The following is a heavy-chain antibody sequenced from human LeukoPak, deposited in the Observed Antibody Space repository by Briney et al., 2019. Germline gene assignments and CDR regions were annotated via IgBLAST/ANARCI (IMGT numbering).Heavy chain of an antibody. V-gene: IGHV1-69*06. CDR3: AREGSYSSSWQPPDY. D-gene: IGHD6-13*01. CDR1: GGTFSSYA. Sequence: ASVKVFCKASGGTFSSYAISWVRQAPGQGLEWMGGIIPIFGTANYAQKFQGRVTITADKSTSTAYMELSSLRSEDTAVYYCAREGSYSSSWQPPDYWGQGTLVTVSS. J-gene: IGHJ4*02. CDR2: IIPIFGTA.